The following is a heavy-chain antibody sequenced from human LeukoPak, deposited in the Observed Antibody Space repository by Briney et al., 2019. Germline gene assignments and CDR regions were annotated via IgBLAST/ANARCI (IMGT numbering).Heavy chain of an antibody. V-gene: IGHV1-46*01. Sequence: GASVKVSCKASGYTFTSYYMHWVRQAPRQGLEWMGIINPSGGSTSYAQKFQGRVTMTRDTSTSTVYMELSSLRSEDTAVYYCARDYYDSSGYKKRPNWFDPWGQGTLVTVSS. J-gene: IGHJ5*02. CDR3: ARDYYDSSGYKKRPNWFDP. CDR1: GYTFTSYY. D-gene: IGHD3-22*01. CDR2: INPSGGST.